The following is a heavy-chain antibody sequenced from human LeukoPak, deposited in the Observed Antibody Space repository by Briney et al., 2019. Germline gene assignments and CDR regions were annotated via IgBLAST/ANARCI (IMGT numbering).Heavy chain of an antibody. J-gene: IGHJ4*02. Sequence: GGSLRLSCEASGFSFSSYWMTWVRQAPGKGLEWVAVISYDGSNKYYADSVKGRFTISRDNSKNTLYLQMNSLRAEDTAVYYSAKALDDGGNPWEYYFDYWGQGTLVTVSS. D-gene: IGHD4-23*01. CDR2: ISYDGSNK. CDR1: GFSFSSYW. V-gene: IGHV3-30*18. CDR3: AKALDDGGNPWEYYFDY.